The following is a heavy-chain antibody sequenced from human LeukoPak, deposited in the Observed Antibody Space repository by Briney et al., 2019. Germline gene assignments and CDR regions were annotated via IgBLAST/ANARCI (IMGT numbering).Heavy chain of an antibody. D-gene: IGHD3-16*01. CDR1: GFTFISHG. Sequence: PGGTLRLACAASGFTFISHGMNWVPQAPGKGLEWVSGIGGSGAITWYAESLKGRFTISRDNSKNTLYLQMNSLRAEDTAVYYCAQDGASIRFDTWGQGTLVSVSS. CDR2: IGGSGAIT. V-gene: IGHV3-23*01. CDR3: AQDGASIRFDT. J-gene: IGHJ4*02.